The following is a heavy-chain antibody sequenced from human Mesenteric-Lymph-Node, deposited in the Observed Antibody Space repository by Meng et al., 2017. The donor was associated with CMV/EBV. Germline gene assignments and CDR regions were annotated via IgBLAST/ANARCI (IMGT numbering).Heavy chain of an antibody. V-gene: IGHV3-23*01. CDR1: GFTFSSYA. CDR2: FSGSGDST. CDR3: GKGSRSTSWYYFDY. D-gene: IGHD6-13*01. J-gene: IGHJ4*02. Sequence: GESLKISCAASGFTFSSYAMSWVRQAPGKGLEWVSGFSGSGDSTFYADSVKGRFTISRDNSKNTLHLQMNSLRTEDTAIYYCGKGSRSTSWYYFDYWGQGTLVTVSS.